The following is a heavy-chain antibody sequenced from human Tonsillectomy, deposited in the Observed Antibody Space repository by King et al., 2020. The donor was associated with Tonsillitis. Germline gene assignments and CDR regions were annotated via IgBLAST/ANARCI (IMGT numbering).Heavy chain of an antibody. CDR1: GITFSSYW. J-gene: IGHJ6*02. CDR3: VRGWEPIVATKYGVYYGRDV. D-gene: IGHD5-12*01. V-gene: IGHV3-7*03. Sequence: DEQLVQSGGGLVQPGGSLRLSCAASGITFSSYWMSWVRQAPGKGLEWVATIKQDGSEKYYVDSVKGRFTISRDNAKNSLYLQMNSVRAEDTAVYYWVRGWEPIVATKYGVYYGRDVWGQGTTVTVSS. CDR2: IKQDGSEK.